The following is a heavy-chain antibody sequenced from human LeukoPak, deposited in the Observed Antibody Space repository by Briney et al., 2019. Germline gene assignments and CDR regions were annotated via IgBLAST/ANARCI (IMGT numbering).Heavy chain of an antibody. Sequence: GGSLRLSCTASGFIFSTYSMIWVRQAPGKGLEWVSSISSGSSNIYYADSVKGRFTISRDNAQNSLYLQMNSLRAEDTAVYYCARDSQAVGTDFDYWGQGTLVTVSS. CDR1: GFIFSTYS. D-gene: IGHD6-13*01. V-gene: IGHV3-21*01. CDR3: ARDSQAVGTDFDY. CDR2: ISSGSSNI. J-gene: IGHJ4*02.